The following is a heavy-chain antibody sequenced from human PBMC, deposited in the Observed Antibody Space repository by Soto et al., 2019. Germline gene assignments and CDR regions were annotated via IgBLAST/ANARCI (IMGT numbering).Heavy chain of an antibody. CDR2: IKDDGSEK. J-gene: IGHJ6*02. V-gene: IGHV3-7*05. CDR3: ARDWGTPGRGSAVGYYYHYGMDV. CDR1: EFTFNTYW. Sequence: EVQLVESGGGLVQPGGSLRLSCLASEFTFNTYWMNWVRQAPGRGLEWVANIKDDGSEKNYVDSVKGRFTISRDYAKNSLYLQMNGLRGEETAVYFCARDWGTPGRGSAVGYYYHYGMDVWGQGTTVTVSS. D-gene: IGHD6-19*01.